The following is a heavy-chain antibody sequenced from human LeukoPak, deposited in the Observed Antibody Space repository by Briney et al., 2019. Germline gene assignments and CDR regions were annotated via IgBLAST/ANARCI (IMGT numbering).Heavy chain of an antibody. CDR2: ISGSGAST. Sequence: GGSLRLSCAASGFTFSSYAMSWVRQAPGKGLEWVSTISGSGASTYYADSVKGRFTISRDNSKNTLYLQMNSLRAEDTAVYYCVKYYDSSGSCYFDYWGQGTLVTVSS. CDR1: GFTFSSYA. CDR3: VKYYDSSGSCYFDY. J-gene: IGHJ4*02. V-gene: IGHV3-23*01. D-gene: IGHD3-22*01.